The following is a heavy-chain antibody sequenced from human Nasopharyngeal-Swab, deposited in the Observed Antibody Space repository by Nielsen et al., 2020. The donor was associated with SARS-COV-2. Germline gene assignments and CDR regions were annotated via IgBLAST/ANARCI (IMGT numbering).Heavy chain of an antibody. D-gene: IGHD4-23*01. V-gene: IGHV1-69*01. Sequence: WVRQAPGQGLEWMGGIIPIFGTANYAQKFQGRVTITADESTSTAYMELSSLRSEDTAVYYCARDGGGGNSHNAGYWGQGTLVTVSS. J-gene: IGHJ4*02. CDR3: ARDGGGGNSHNAGY. CDR2: IIPIFGTA.